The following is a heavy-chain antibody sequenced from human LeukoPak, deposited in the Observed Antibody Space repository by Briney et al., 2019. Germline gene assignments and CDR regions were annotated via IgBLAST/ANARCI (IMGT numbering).Heavy chain of an antibody. CDR2: ISGSGRNT. V-gene: IGHV3-23*01. Sequence: HPGGSLRLSCAASGFTFSSYAMSWARQTPGKGLEWVSAISGSGRNTYYADSVKGRFTISRDNSKNTLYLQMNSLRAEDTAVYYCAKGESSGWYSSEYFQHWGQGTLVTVSS. J-gene: IGHJ1*01. D-gene: IGHD6-19*01. CDR3: AKGESSGWYSSEYFQH. CDR1: GFTFSSYA.